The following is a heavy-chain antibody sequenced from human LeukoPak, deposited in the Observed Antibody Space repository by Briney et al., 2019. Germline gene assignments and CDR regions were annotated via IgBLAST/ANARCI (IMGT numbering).Heavy chain of an antibody. D-gene: IGHD6-19*01. CDR2: ISYDGSNK. V-gene: IGHV3-30-3*01. CDR1: GFTFSSYA. CDR3: ATPSGGQWPNKWGNWFDP. Sequence: GGSLRLSCAASGFTFSSYAMHWVRQAPGKGLEWVAVISYDGSNKYYADSVKGRFTISRDNSKNTLYLQMNSLRAEDTAVYYCATPSGGQWPNKWGNWFDPWGRGTLVTVSS. J-gene: IGHJ5*02.